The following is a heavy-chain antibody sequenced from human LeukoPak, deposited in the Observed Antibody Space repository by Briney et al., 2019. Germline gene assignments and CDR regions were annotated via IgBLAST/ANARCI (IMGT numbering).Heavy chain of an antibody. Sequence: GGSLRLSCAASGCTFSSYWMSWVRQAPGKGLEWVANRKQDGSEKSYVASVKGRFTISRDNAKNSLYLQMNSLRAEDTALDYCVRDQWVAGHFDYWGQGTLVTVSS. CDR2: RKQDGSEK. V-gene: IGHV3-7*01. D-gene: IGHD6-19*01. CDR3: VRDQWVAGHFDY. CDR1: GCTFSSYW. J-gene: IGHJ4*02.